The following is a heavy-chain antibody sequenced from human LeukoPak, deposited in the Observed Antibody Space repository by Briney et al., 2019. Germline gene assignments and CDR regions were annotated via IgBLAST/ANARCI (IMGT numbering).Heavy chain of an antibody. CDR1: GYSFTNYD. CDR3: ARVCGPTPIHYFDY. V-gene: IGHV1-8*01. D-gene: IGHD3/OR15-3a*01. J-gene: IGHJ4*02. Sequence: GASVNVSCKTSGYSFTNYDINWLRQAPGQGAEWMGWVNSATGNTGYAQQFQGRVSMTRDTSRTTAYMELRSLTSEDTAVYFCARVCGPTPIHYFDYWGQGSLVTVSP. CDR2: VNSATGNT.